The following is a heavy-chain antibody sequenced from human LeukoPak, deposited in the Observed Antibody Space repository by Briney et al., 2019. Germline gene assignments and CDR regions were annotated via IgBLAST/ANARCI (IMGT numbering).Heavy chain of an antibody. Sequence: GGSLRLSCAASGFTFSSYEMNWVRQVQGKGLEWVSYIRVSDSIIYYADSVKGRFTISRDNAKSSLYLQMRSLRAEDTAVYYCASPADIPDYWGQGTLVTVSS. CDR3: ASPADIPDY. V-gene: IGHV3-48*03. D-gene: IGHD2-2*02. CDR2: IRVSDSII. CDR1: GFTFSSYE. J-gene: IGHJ4*02.